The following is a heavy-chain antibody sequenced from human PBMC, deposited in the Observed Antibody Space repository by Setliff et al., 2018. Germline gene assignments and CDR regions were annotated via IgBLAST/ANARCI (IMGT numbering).Heavy chain of an antibody. J-gene: IGHJ4*02. V-gene: IGHV3-72*01. Sequence: LSLSCAASGFTFSDYYMDWVRLAPGRGLEWVGRVLKRGDGYTSLSAASVKGRFTVSRDDSNNLLFLQMDSLRAEDTAVYYCAALRYYYNGSAYASSDYWGQGTLVTVSS. CDR3: AALRYYYNGSAYASSDY. CDR2: VLKRGDGYTS. D-gene: IGHD3-22*01. CDR1: GFTFSDYY.